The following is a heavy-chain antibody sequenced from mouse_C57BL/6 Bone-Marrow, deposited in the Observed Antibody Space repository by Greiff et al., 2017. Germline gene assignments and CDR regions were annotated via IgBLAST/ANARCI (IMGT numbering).Heavy chain of an antibody. Sequence: QVQLQQSGAELVKPGASVKISCKASGYAFSSYWMNWVKQRPGKGLEWIGQIYPGDGDTNYNGKFKGKATLTADKSSSTAYMQLSSLTSEDSAVYFCARGYYSNPWFAYWGQGTLVTVSA. V-gene: IGHV1-80*01. CDR2: IYPGDGDT. CDR3: ARGYYSNPWFAY. J-gene: IGHJ3*01. CDR1: GYAFSSYW. D-gene: IGHD2-5*01.